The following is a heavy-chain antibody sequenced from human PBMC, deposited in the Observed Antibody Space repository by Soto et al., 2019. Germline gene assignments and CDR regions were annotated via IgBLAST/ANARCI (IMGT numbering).Heavy chain of an antibody. V-gene: IGHV3-9*01. CDR2: ISWNSGSL. Sequence: EVQLVESGGGLVQPGRSLRLSCAASGFTFDDYAMHWVRQAPGKGLEWVSGISWNSGSLGYADSVKGRFTISRDNAKNSLYLQMKSLRAEDTALYYCAKAQWVAVAGPDYYYGMDVWGQGTTVTVSS. CDR1: GFTFDDYA. J-gene: IGHJ6*02. D-gene: IGHD6-19*01. CDR3: AKAQWVAVAGPDYYYGMDV.